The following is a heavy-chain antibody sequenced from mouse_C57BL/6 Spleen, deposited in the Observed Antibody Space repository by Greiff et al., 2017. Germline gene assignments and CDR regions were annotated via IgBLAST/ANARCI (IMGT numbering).Heavy chain of an antibody. Sequence: VQLQQPGAELVRPGSSVKLSCKASGYTFTSYWMDWVKQRPGQGLEWIGNIYPSDSETHYNQKFKDKATLTVDKSSSTAYMQLSSLTSEDSAVYYCARDYYASGGFAYWGQGTLVTVSA. V-gene: IGHV1-61*01. J-gene: IGHJ3*01. D-gene: IGHD1-1*01. CDR1: GYTFTSYW. CDR2: IYPSDSET. CDR3: ARDYYASGGFAY.